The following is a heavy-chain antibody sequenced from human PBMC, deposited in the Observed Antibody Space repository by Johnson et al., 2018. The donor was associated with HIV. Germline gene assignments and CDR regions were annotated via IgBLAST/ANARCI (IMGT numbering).Heavy chain of an antibody. CDR1: GFTVSSNY. Sequence: VQLVESGGGLVQPGGSLRLSCAASGFTVSSNYMSWVRQAPGKGLEWVSVIYSGGSTYYADSVKGRFTISRDNSKNTLYLQMNSLRAGDTAVYYCTRVARGDSSGHEAFDIWGQWTMVTVSS. D-gene: IGHD3-22*01. CDR3: TRVARGDSSGHEAFDI. CDR2: IYSGGST. V-gene: IGHV3-66*01. J-gene: IGHJ3*02.